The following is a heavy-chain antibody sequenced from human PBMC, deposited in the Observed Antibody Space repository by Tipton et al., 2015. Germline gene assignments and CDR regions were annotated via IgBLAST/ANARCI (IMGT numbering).Heavy chain of an antibody. CDR2: ISYSGTT. CDR3: ARDRYYHSRGMDYWYFDL. CDR1: GGSVSSGTYY. J-gene: IGHJ2*01. Sequence: GLVKPSETLSLTCTVSGGSVSSGTYYWSWIRQPPGKGLECIGYISYSGTTNYNPSLKSRVTISVDTSKNQFSLKLSSVTAADTAVYYCARDRYYHSRGMDYWYFDLWGRGTLVTVSS. V-gene: IGHV4-61*01. D-gene: IGHD3-22*01.